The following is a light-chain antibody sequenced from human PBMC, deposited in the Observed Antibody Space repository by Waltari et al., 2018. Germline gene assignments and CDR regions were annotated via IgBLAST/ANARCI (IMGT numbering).Light chain of an antibody. J-gene: IGKJ4*01. CDR1: QSVSSN. CDR3: QQYHNWPPLT. V-gene: IGKV3-15*01. Sequence: EIVMTQLPATMSVSPGESDTLACRASQSVSSNLAWYQQKPGQAPSLLIYGASTRATGSPARFSGSGSGTEFSLTISSVQSEDFAVYYCQQYHNWPPLTFGGGTKVEIK. CDR2: GAS.